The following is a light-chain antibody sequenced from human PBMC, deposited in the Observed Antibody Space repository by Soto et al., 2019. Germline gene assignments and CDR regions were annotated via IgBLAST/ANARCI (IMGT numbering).Light chain of an antibody. J-gene: IGLJ3*02. CDR1: RSDVGSCNC. CDR2: EVN. V-gene: IGLV2-23*02. Sequence: QSALTQPASVSGSPGQSITISCTGTRSDVGSCNCVSWYQQHPGKAPTLIIYEVNKRPSGVSNRSSGSKSGNTASLTISGLQAEDEAEYYCCSSVGSPNWVFGGGTKLTVL. CDR3: CSSVGSPNWV.